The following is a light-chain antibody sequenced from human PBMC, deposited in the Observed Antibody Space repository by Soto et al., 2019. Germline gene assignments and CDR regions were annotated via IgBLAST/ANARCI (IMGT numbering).Light chain of an antibody. Sequence: EIVLTQSPGTLSLSPGERATLSCRASQSVTSSFLAWYQQKPGKAPRLLIHGASSRATGIPDRFSGSGSGTDFTLTISRLEPEDFAVYYCQQYGSSPITFGQGTRLEIK. CDR3: QQYGSSPIT. V-gene: IGKV3-20*01. CDR2: GAS. J-gene: IGKJ5*01. CDR1: QSVTSSF.